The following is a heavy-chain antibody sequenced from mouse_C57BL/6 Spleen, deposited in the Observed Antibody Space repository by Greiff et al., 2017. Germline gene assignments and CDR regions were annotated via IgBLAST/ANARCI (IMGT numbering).Heavy chain of an antibody. V-gene: IGHV5-17*01. CDR3: ARKCSAIVLYCAVGY. D-gene: IGHD6-1*01. J-gene: IGHJ4*01. Sequence: EVKLVESGRGLVKPGGSLKLSCAASGFTFSDYGMHWVRQAPEKGLEWVAYISRGSSTTYYADTVKGRFTISRDNAKNTLFLQMTSLRSEDTAMYYCARKCSAIVLYCAVGYWGQGTSVTVSS. CDR1: GFTFSDYG. CDR2: ISRGSSTT.